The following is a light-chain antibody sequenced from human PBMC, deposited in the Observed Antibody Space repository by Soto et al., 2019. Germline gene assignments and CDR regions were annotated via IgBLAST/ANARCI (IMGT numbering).Light chain of an antibody. Sequence: EIVLTQSPATLSLSPGDRATLSCRASQSVTICLAWYQQKPGQAPRLLIYNASNIESGIPSRFSGSGSGTDFTLTISSLEPEDFAVYYCHHRNDWPITFGQGTRLEIK. CDR1: QSVTIC. J-gene: IGKJ5*01. V-gene: IGKV3-11*01. CDR3: HHRNDWPIT. CDR2: NAS.